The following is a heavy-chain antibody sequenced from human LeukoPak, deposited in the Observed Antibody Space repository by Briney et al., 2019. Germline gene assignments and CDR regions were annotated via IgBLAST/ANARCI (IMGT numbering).Heavy chain of an antibody. Sequence: SSETLSLTCTVSGGSISSSSYYWGWIRQPPGKGLEWIRSIYYSGSTYYNPSLKSRVTISVDTSKNQFSLKLSSVTAADTAVYYCATRRYYYGSGRPLLDYYMDVWGKGTTVTISS. D-gene: IGHD3-10*01. V-gene: IGHV4-39*07. CDR1: GGSISSSSYY. J-gene: IGHJ6*03. CDR3: ATRRYYYGSGRPLLDYYMDV. CDR2: IYYSGST.